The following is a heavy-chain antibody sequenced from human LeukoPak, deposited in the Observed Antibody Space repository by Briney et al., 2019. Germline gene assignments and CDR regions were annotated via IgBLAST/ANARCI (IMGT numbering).Heavy chain of an antibody. CDR3: AWSRATDCSGGSCPGAFDI. D-gene: IGHD2-15*01. J-gene: IGHJ3*02. Sequence: ASVKVSCKASGYTFTSYYMHWLRQAPGQGLEWMGIINPSGGSTSYAQKFQGRVTMTRDTSTSTVYMELSSLRSEDTAVYHCAWSRATDCSGGSCPGAFDIWGQGTMVTVSS. CDR1: GYTFTSYY. CDR2: INPSGGST. V-gene: IGHV1-46*01.